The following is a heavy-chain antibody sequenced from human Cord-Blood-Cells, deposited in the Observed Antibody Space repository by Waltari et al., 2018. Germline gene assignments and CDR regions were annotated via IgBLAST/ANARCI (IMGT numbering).Heavy chain of an antibody. D-gene: IGHD5-12*01. CDR1: GFTFSSYE. Sequence: EVQLVESGGGLVQPGGSLRLSCAASGFTFSSYEMNWVRQAPGKGLEWVSYIRSSGSTIYYADSGKGRFTISRDNAKNSLYLQMNSLRAEDTAVYYCARDGGWLRPFDYWGQGTLVTVSS. CDR3: ARDGGWLRPFDY. V-gene: IGHV3-48*03. CDR2: IRSSGSTI. J-gene: IGHJ4*02.